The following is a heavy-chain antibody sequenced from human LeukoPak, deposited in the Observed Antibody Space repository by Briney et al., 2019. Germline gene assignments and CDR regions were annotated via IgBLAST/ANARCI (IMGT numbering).Heavy chain of an antibody. CDR3: ARTYSSSSHFDC. D-gene: IGHD6-6*01. V-gene: IGHV4-4*09. CDR1: SRSISSIY. J-gene: IGHJ4*02. CDR2: IYTSGST. Sequence: SETLSLTCTVSSRSISSIYWSWIRQPPGKGLEWIGHIYTSGSTNYNPSLKSRVTKAVDTPKNQCSLKVSPVTAAHTAGYYCARTYSSSSHFDCWRQG.